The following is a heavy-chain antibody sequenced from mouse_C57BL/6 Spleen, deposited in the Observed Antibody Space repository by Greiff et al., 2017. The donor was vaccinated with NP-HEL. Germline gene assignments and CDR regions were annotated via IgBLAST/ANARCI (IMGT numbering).Heavy chain of an antibody. Sequence: VQLKESGPGLVKPSQSLSLTCSVTGYSITSGYYWNWIRQFPGNKLEWMGYISYDGSNNYNPSLKNRISITRDTSKNQFFLKLNSVTTEDTATYYCARGTAYWYFDVWGTGTTVTVSS. D-gene: IGHD4-1*01. CDR1: GYSITSGYY. V-gene: IGHV3-6*01. CDR2: ISYDGSN. CDR3: ARGTAYWYFDV. J-gene: IGHJ1*03.